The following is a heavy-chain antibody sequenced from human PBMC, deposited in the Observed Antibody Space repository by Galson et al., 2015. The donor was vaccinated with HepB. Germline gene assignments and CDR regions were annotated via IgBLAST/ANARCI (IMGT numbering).Heavy chain of an antibody. Sequence: SLRLSCAASGFSFSSHVMHWVRQTPGKGLEWVAVILHDGTDIRYADSVKGRFTISRDNSKNTLYLQMDSLRAEDTGLYHCAKDLSGYRTYDYWGQGTLVTVSS. V-gene: IGHV3-30-3*02. D-gene: IGHD1-14*01. J-gene: IGHJ4*02. CDR2: ILHDGTDI. CDR1: GFSFSSHV. CDR3: AKDLSGYRTYDY.